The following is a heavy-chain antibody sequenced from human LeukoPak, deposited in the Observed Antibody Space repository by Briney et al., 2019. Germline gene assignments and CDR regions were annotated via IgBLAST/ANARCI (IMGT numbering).Heavy chain of an antibody. CDR2: ISWNSGSI. D-gene: IGHD2-15*01. CDR3: ANEKTGWNYYYYYYMDV. J-gene: IGHJ6*03. V-gene: IGHV3-9*01. CDR1: GFTFDDYA. Sequence: QPGGSLRLSCAASGFTFDDYAMHWVRQAPGKGLEWVSGISWNSGSIGYADSVKGRFTISRDNSKNTLYLQMNSLRAEDTAVYYCANEKTGWNYYYYYYMDVWGKGTTVTVSS.